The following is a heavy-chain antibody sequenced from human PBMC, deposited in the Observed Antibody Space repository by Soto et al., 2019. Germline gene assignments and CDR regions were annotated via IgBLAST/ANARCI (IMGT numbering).Heavy chain of an antibody. J-gene: IGHJ6*02. V-gene: IGHV1-69*01. CDR3: ARSRITIFGVVPPPSYYYYGMDV. CDR1: GGTFSSYA. Sequence: SVKVSCTASGGTFSSYAISWVRQAPGQGLEWMGGIIPIFGTANYAQKFQGRVTITADESTSTAYMELSSLRSEDTAVYYCARSRITIFGVVPPPSYYYYGMDVWGQGNTVPVS. D-gene: IGHD3-3*01. CDR2: IIPIFGTA.